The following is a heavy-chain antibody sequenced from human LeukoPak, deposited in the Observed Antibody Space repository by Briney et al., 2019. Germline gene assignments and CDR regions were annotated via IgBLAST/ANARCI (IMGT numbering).Heavy chain of an antibody. J-gene: IGHJ4*02. Sequence: GASVKVSCKASGYTFTSYGISWVRQAPGQGLEWMGWISVYNGDTNYAQKFQGRVTMTTDTSTSTAYMEVRSLRSDDTAVYFCARVEGPSIFGVIDYRGQGTLVTISS. D-gene: IGHD3-3*01. CDR3: ARVEGPSIFGVIDY. V-gene: IGHV1-18*01. CDR1: GYTFTSYG. CDR2: ISVYNGDT.